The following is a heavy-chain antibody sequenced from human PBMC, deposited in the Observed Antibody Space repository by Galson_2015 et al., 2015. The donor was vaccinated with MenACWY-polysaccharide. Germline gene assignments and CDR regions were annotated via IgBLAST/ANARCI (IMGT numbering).Heavy chain of an antibody. CDR2: ISSSGSHI. D-gene: IGHD2-21*01. V-gene: IGHV3-21*01. Sequence: SLRLSCAASGFTFSSYNMNWVRQAPGKGLEWVSSISSSGSHIYYADSVKGRFTISRDNAKNSLYLQMNSLRAEDTAVYYCARDDRGGDYHLDYWGQGTLVTVSS. CDR3: ARDDRGGDYHLDY. CDR1: GFTFSSYN. J-gene: IGHJ4*02.